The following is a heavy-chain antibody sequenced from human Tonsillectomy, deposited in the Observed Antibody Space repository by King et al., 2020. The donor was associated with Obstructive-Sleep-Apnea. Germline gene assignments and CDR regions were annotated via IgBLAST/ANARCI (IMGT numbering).Heavy chain of an antibody. CDR2: IRDDGSNK. Sequence: VQLVESGGGVVQPGRSLRLSCAASGFTFSNYGMHWVRQAPGKGLEWVAFIRDDGSNKYYVDSVKGRFTISRDNSKNTLYLQMNILRAEDTAVYYCAKDPTNYDILTGDYYYYGMDVWGQGTTVTVSS. V-gene: IGHV3-30*02. J-gene: IGHJ6*02. D-gene: IGHD3-9*01. CDR1: GFTFSNYG. CDR3: AKDPTNYDILTGDYYYYGMDV.